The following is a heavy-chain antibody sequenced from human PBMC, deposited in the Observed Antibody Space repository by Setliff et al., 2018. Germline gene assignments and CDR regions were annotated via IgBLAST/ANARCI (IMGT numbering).Heavy chain of an antibody. CDR1: GGSISSGGYY. D-gene: IGHD2-2*01. CDR2: IYYSGST. J-gene: IGHJ3*02. CDR3: ARVARVVLSRNAFDI. V-gene: IGHV4-31*03. Sequence: PSETLSLTCTVSGGSISSGGYYWSWIRQHPGKGLEWIGYIYYSGSTYYNPSLKSRVTISVDTSKNQISLKLSSVTAADTAVYYCARVARVVLSRNAFDIWGQGTMVTVSS.